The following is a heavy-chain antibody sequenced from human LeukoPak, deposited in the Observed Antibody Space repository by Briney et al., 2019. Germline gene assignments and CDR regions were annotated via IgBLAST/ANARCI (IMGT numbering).Heavy chain of an antibody. Sequence: KPSQTLSLTCTDSGGSISSGGYYWSWIRQHPGKGLEWIGYIYYSGSTYYNPSLKSRVTMSVDTSKNQFSLKLSSVTAADTAVYYCARVVSSRGYYFDYWGQGTLVTVSS. V-gene: IGHV4-31*03. J-gene: IGHJ4*02. D-gene: IGHD3-10*01. CDR2: IYYSGST. CDR3: ARVVSSRGYYFDY. CDR1: GGSISSGGYY.